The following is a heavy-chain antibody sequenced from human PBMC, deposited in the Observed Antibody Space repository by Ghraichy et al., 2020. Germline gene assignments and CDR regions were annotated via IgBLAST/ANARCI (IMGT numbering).Heavy chain of an antibody. V-gene: IGHV3-23*01. CDR3: AKDALAYCGGDCHRGAD. CDR2: ISGSGGST. J-gene: IGHJ4*02. CDR1: GFTFSSYA. D-gene: IGHD2-21*02. Sequence: GGSLRLSCAASGFTFSSYAMSWVRQAPGKGLEWVSAISGSGGSTYYADSVKGRFTISRDNSKNTLYLQMNSLRAEDTAVYYCAKDALAYCGGDCHRGADWGQGTLVTVSS.